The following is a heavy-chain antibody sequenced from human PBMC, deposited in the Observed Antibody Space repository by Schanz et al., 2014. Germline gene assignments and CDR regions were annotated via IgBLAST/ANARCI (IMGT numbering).Heavy chain of an antibody. CDR2: IVPMVNVT. D-gene: IGHD3-16*02. CDR1: GGTFASYT. V-gene: IGHV1-69*02. J-gene: IGHJ5*02. Sequence: QVQLVQSGAAVKKPGSSVKVSCKASGGTFASYTLNWMRQARGQGPELVGRIVPMVNVTLYTHKFQGRVTITADTSTGTTYMQLRSLRSEDTAVYYCGEYGSDSYTDPWGQGTLVTVSS. CDR3: GEYGSDSYTDP.